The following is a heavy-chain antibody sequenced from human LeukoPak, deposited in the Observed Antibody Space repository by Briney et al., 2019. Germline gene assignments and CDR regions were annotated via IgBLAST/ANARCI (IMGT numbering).Heavy chain of an antibody. J-gene: IGHJ4*02. V-gene: IGHV1-69*05. CDR1: GGTFSSYA. Sequence: AAVKVSCKASGGTFSSYAISGVRQAPGQGVECMGGIIPIFGTANYAQKFQGRVTITTDESTSTAYMELSSLRSEDTAVYYCARERSGDGYNYEDYWGQGTLVTVSS. CDR2: IIPIFGTA. D-gene: IGHD5-24*01. CDR3: ARERSGDGYNYEDY.